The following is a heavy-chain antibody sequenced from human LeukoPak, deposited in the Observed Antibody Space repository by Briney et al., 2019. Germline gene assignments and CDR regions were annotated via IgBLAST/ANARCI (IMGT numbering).Heavy chain of an antibody. CDR1: GFTFSNYS. J-gene: IGHJ4*02. CDR3: ARGLWFFDY. D-gene: IGHD5-18*01. Sequence: GGSLRLSCEASGFTFSNYSMNWVRQAPGKGLEWVSYIRSSSSTIYYADSVKGRFTISRDNAKNSLYLQMNSLRAEDTAVYYCARGLWFFDYWGQGTLVTVSS. CDR2: IRSSSSTI. V-gene: IGHV3-48*01.